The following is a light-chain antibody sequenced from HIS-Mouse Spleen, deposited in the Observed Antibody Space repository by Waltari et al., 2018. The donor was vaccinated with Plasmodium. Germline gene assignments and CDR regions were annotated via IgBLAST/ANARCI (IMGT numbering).Light chain of an antibody. CDR1: QGISNS. V-gene: IGKV1-27*01. J-gene: IGKJ1*01. CDR2: AAS. CDR3: QKYNSAPWT. Sequence: DLKMTQSPSSLSASVGDRVTLTCRASQGISNSLAWYQQKPGKVPKLLIYAASTLQSGVPSRFSGSGSGTDFTLTISSLQPEDVATYYCQKYNSAPWTFGQGTKVEIK.